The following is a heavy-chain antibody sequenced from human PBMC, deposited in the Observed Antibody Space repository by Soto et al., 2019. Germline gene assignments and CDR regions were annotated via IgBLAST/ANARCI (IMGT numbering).Heavy chain of an antibody. D-gene: IGHD6-6*01. J-gene: IGHJ5*02. CDR2: ISATGTYT. CDR3: TTEYNSRQDLNH. Sequence: EVQLVESGGGLVEPGGSLRLSCATSGFTFSTCSMTWVRQAPGKGLEWVSSISATGTYTSYADSLKGRFTISRDNARNALFLQMNSLRVEDTALYYCTTEYNSRQDLNHWGQGALVTVSS. CDR1: GFTFSTCS. V-gene: IGHV3-21*01.